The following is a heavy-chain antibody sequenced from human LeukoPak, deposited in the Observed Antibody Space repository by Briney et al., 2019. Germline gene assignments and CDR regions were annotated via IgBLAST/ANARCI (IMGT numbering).Heavy chain of an antibody. CDR1: GGSISSYY. J-gene: IGHJ4*02. CDR3: ARDDSGYDYFDN. V-gene: IGHV4-59*01. CDR2: IYYSGST. D-gene: IGHD5-12*01. Sequence: PSETLSLTCTVSGGSISSYYWSWIRQPPGNGLEWIGYIYYSGSTNYNPSLKSRVTISVDTSKNQFSLKLSSVTAADTAVYYCARDDSGYDYFDNWGQGTLVTVSS.